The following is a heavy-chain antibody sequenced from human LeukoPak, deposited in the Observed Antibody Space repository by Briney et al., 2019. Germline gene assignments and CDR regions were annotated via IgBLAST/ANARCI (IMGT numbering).Heavy chain of an antibody. CDR1: GFTFSSYA. V-gene: IGHV3-30-3*01. CDR3: ARGALSGPQWADAFDI. CDR2: ISYDGSNK. Sequence: GGSLRLSCAASGFTFSSYAMLWVRQAPGKGLEWVAVISYDGSNKYYADSVKGRFTISRDNSKNTLYLQMNSLRAEDTAVYYCARGALSGPQWADAFDIWGQGTMVTVSS. J-gene: IGHJ3*02. D-gene: IGHD1-26*01.